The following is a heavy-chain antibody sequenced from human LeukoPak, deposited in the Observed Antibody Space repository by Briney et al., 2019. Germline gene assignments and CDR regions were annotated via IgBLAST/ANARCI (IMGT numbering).Heavy chain of an antibody. Sequence: GGSLRLSCAASGFTFSNAWMSWVRQAPGKGLEWVSGISASGGTTYYADSVRGRFTISRDNSKNTLFLQMNSLRAEDTAVYYCAKRPRDSTGYYLGAFDFWGLGTMVTVSS. CDR2: ISASGGTT. CDR1: GFTFSNAW. J-gene: IGHJ3*01. D-gene: IGHD3-22*01. V-gene: IGHV3-23*01. CDR3: AKRPRDSTGYYLGAFDF.